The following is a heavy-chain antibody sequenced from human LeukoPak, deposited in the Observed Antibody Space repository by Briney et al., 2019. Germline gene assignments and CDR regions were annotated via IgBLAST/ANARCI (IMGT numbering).Heavy chain of an antibody. CDR2: IYYSGST. CDR1: GGSISSSSYY. Sequence: KPSETLSLTCTVSGGSISSSSYYWGWIRQPPGKGLEWIGSIYYSGSTYYNPSLKSRVTISVDTSKNQFSLKLSSVTAADTAVYYCARRIAVAGPDYWGQGTLVTVSS. D-gene: IGHD6-19*01. CDR3: ARRIAVAGPDY. V-gene: IGHV4-39*01. J-gene: IGHJ4*02.